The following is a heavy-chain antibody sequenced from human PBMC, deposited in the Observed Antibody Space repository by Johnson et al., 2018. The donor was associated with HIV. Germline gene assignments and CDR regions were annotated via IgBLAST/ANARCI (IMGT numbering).Heavy chain of an antibody. CDR1: GFNFSDYY. V-gene: IGHV3-13*01. Sequence: VQLVESGGGLVKPGGSLRLSCAASGFNFSDYYMSWIRQAPGKGLEWVSAIGTAGDTYYPGSVKGRFTIARDNSKNTLYLQMNSLRAEDTAVYYCARDVKVCRFDIWGQGTMVTVSS. J-gene: IGHJ3*02. D-gene: IGHD3-16*01. CDR2: IGTAGDT. CDR3: ARDVKVCRFDI.